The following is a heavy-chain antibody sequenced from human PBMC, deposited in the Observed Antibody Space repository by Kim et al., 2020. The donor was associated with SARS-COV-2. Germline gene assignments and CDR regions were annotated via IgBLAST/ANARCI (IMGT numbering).Heavy chain of an antibody. J-gene: IGHJ4*02. CDR2: INHSGST. V-gene: IGHV4-34*01. Sequence: SETLSLTCAVYGGSFSGYYWSWIRQPPGKGLEWIGEINHSGSTNYNPSLKSRVTISVDTSKNQFSLKLSSVTAADTAVYYCARQYYYDSSGYYSGEDYWGQGTLVTVSS. CDR1: GGSFSGYY. D-gene: IGHD3-22*01. CDR3: ARQYYYDSSGYYSGEDY.